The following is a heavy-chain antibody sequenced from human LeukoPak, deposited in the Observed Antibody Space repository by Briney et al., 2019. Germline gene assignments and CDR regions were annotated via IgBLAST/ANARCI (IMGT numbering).Heavy chain of an antibody. Sequence: SETLSLTCAVSGGSISSDHWWSWVRQPPGKSLEWIGEIFHIGVTNYKPSLKSRVSMSVDKSRHQFSLNLRSMPAADTAVYFCARGGRSAFDVWGPGTKVIVSS. J-gene: IGHJ3*01. CDR2: IFHIGVT. CDR1: GGSISSDHW. V-gene: IGHV4-4*02. CDR3: ARGGRSAFDV.